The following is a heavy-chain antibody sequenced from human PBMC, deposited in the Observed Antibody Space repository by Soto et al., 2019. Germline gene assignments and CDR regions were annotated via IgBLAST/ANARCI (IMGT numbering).Heavy chain of an antibody. CDR3: AKGGRQWLVTSDFNY. CDR2: VSHDGRNT. D-gene: IGHD6-19*01. CDR1: GFTFSDYA. J-gene: IGHJ4*02. V-gene: IGHV3-30*18. Sequence: VQLVESGGGVVQPGRSLRLSCAASGFTFSDYAMHWVRQAPGKGLEWVAVVSHDGRNTHYTDSVKGRFTISRDSSKNTVSLEMTSLRAEDTAGYYCAKGGRQWLVTSDFNYWGQGALVTVSS.